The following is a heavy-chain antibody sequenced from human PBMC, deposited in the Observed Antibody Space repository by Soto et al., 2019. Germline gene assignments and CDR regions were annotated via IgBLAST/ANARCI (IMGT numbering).Heavy chain of an antibody. J-gene: IGHJ4*02. CDR1: GFTFSSYS. D-gene: IGHD4-4*01. V-gene: IGHV3-21*01. Sequence: GGSLRLSCAASGFTFSSYSMNWVRQAPGKGLEWVSSISSSSSYIYYADSVKGRFTISRDNAKNSLYLQMNSLRAEDTAVYYCAREENPGRQYDYWGQGTLVTVSS. CDR2: ISSSSSYI. CDR3: AREENPGRQYDY.